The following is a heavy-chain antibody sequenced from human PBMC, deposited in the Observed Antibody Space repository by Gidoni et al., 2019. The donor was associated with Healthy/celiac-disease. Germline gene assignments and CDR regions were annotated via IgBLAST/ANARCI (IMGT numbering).Heavy chain of an antibody. CDR3: ASEYGMVRGVIFDY. CDR2: IWYDGSNK. Sequence: QVKLVESGGGVVQPGRSLRLSCAASGFTFSSYGMHWVRQAPGKGLEWVAVIWYDGSNKYYADSVKGRFTISRDNSKNTLYLQMNSLRAEDTAVYYCASEYGMVRGVIFDYWGQGTLVTVSS. J-gene: IGHJ4*02. D-gene: IGHD3-10*01. CDR1: GFTFSSYG. V-gene: IGHV3-33*01.